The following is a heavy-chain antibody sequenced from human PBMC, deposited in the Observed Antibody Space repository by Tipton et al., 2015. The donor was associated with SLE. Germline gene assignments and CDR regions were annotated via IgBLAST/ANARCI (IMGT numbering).Heavy chain of an antibody. CDR2: ISGSGGST. CDR1: GFTFSSYA. Sequence: SLRLSCAASGFTFSSYAMSWVRQAPGKGLEWVSAISGSGGSTYYADSVKGRFTISRDNSKNTLYLQMNSLRAEDTAVYYCARDGGSGDQFDYWGQGTLVTVSS. J-gene: IGHJ4*02. V-gene: IGHV3-23*01. CDR3: ARDGGSGDQFDY. D-gene: IGHD7-27*01.